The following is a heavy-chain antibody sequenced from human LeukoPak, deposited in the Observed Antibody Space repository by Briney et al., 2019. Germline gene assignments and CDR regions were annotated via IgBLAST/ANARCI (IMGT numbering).Heavy chain of an antibody. CDR3: ARHLRTSGSYSSDY. CDR1: GFSFTTFW. V-gene: IGHV5-51*01. J-gene: IGHJ4*02. CDR2: IYPGDSDT. D-gene: IGHD1-26*01. Sequence: GESLKISCKGSGFSFTTFWIGWVRQMPGKGLEWMGIIYPGDSDTRYSPSFQGQVTISADKSISTAYLQWSSLKASDTAMYYCARHLRTSGSYSSDYWGQGTLVTVSS.